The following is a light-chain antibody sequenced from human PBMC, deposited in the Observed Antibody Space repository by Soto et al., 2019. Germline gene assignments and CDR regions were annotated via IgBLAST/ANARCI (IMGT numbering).Light chain of an antibody. V-gene: IGKV3-11*01. CDR1: QSVSSY. Sequence: EIVLTQSPATLSLSPGERATLSCRASQSVSSYLGWYQQKPGQAPRLLIYDASKRAIGIPDRFSGSGSGTDFTLTISSLEPEDFAVYYCQQRSSWPRAFGGGTKVEIK. CDR3: QQRSSWPRA. CDR2: DAS. J-gene: IGKJ4*01.